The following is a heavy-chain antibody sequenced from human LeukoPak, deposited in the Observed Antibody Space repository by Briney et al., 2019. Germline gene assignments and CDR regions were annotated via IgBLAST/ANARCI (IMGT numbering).Heavy chain of an antibody. J-gene: IGHJ3*02. CDR3: ARVGWVLRYAFDI. Sequence: GGSLRLSCEASGFSLSSYEMNWVRQAPGKGLEWVSHISSRGSTVYYADSVKGRFTISRDNAKNSLYLQMNSLRAEDTAVYYCARVGWVLRYAFDIWGQGTMVTVSS. CDR2: ISSRGSTV. D-gene: IGHD3-16*01. CDR1: GFSLSSYE. V-gene: IGHV3-48*03.